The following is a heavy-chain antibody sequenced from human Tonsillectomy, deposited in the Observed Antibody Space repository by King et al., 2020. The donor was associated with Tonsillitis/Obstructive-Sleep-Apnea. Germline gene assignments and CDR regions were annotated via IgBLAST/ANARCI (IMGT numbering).Heavy chain of an antibody. D-gene: IGHD6-6*01. CDR2: IKQDGSAK. J-gene: IGHJ4*02. CDR1: GFTFSNYW. CDR3: ARDGYSTSSDY. V-gene: IGHV3-7*01. Sequence: VQLVESGGGLVQPGGSLRLSCAASGFTFSNYWMSWVRQAPGKGLEWVANIKQDGSAKFYVASLRGRFTISRDNAKNSLYLQMNSLRAEDTAIYYCARDGYSTSSDYWGQGTLVTVSS.